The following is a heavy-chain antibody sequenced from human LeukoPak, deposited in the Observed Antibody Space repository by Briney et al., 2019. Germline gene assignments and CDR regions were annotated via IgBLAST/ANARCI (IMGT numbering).Heavy chain of an antibody. CDR1: GFTFTTYD. Sequence: GGSLRLSCAASGFTFTTYDMHWVRQATGKGLEWVSAIGTTGDTYYPGSVKGRFTISRENAKNSLYLQMNSLRAEDTAVYYCARDRKVRGRDYYYMDVWGKGTTVTISS. V-gene: IGHV3-13*01. D-gene: IGHD3-10*01. J-gene: IGHJ6*03. CDR3: ARDRKVRGRDYYYMDV. CDR2: IGTTGDT.